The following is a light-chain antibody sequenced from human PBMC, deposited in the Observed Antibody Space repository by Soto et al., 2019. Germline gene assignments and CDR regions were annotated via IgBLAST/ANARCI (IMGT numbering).Light chain of an antibody. J-gene: IGLJ1*01. CDR2: GDN. Sequence: LTHAPSGCVAAGQMGAICSAGSSSNIRAKYDVHSYQQRPGTAPKRLIYGDNNRPSGFPDRFSGSKSGTSASLAITGLQPEDEADYHCQSYASSLNNFVFGTGPKVTVL. CDR1: SSNIRAKYD. CDR3: QSYASSLNNFV. V-gene: IGLV1-40*01.